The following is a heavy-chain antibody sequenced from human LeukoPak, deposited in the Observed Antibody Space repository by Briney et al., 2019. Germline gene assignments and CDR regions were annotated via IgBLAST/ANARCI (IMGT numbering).Heavy chain of an antibody. CDR2: ISSSSSYI. D-gene: IGHD6-13*01. V-gene: IGHV3-21*01. Sequence: GGSLRLSCAASGFTFSSYAMSWVRQAPGKGLEWVSSISSSSSYIYYADSVKGRFTISRDNAKNSLYPQMNSLRAEDTAVYYCARDHSSWYDHNWFDPWGQGTLVTVSS. CDR1: GFTFSSYA. J-gene: IGHJ5*02. CDR3: ARDHSSWYDHNWFDP.